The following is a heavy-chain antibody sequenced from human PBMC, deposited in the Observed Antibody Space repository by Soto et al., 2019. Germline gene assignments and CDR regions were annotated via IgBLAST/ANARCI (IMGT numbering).Heavy chain of an antibody. CDR1: GGSISSGDYY. Sequence: SETLSLTCTVSGGSISSGDYYWSWIRQPPGKGLEWIGYIYYSGSTYYNPSLKSRVTISVDTSKNQFSLKLSSVTAADTAVHYCARGDYDILTGYYNPTGYYYYGMDVWGQGTTVTVSS. D-gene: IGHD3-9*01. V-gene: IGHV4-30-4*01. CDR2: IYYSGST. CDR3: ARGDYDILTGYYNPTGYYYYGMDV. J-gene: IGHJ6*02.